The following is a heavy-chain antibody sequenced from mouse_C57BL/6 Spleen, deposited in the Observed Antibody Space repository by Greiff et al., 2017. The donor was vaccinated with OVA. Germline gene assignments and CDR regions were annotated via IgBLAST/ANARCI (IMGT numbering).Heavy chain of an antibody. CDR1: GYTFTSYW. CDR3: AKRDYGNYDWFAY. V-gene: IGHV1-61*01. D-gene: IGHD2-1*01. Sequence: QVQLKQPGAELVRPGSSVKLSCKASGYTFTSYWMDWVKQRPGQGLEWIGNIYPSDSETHYNQKFKDKATLTVDKSSSTAYMQLSSLTSEDSAVYYCAKRDYGNYDWFAYWGQGTLVTVSA. CDR2: IYPSDSET. J-gene: IGHJ3*01.